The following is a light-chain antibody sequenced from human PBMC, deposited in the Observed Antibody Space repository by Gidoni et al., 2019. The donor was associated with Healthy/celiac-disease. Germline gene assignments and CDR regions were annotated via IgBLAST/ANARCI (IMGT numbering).Light chain of an antibody. CDR3: QQRSNWPIT. CDR1: HSVSSS. J-gene: IGKJ3*01. Sequence: DIMLTQSPATLSLSPGERATLSCRASHSVSSSVAWYQQKPGQAPRLLLYDASNSATGIPARFSGSGSGTDFTLTISRLEPEDFAFYYCQQRSNWPITFGPGTKVDIK. CDR2: DAS. V-gene: IGKV3-11*01.